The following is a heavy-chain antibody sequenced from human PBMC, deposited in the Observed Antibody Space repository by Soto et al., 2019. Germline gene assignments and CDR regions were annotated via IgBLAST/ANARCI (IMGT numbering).Heavy chain of an antibody. J-gene: IGHJ4*02. Sequence: SETLSLTCAGYGGSFSGYYWTWIRQPPGTGLEWIGEINHSGSTNYNPSLKSRVTISVDTSKNQFSLKLTSVTAADTAVYYCARAGRGYSYGYFDYWGQGTLVTVS. D-gene: IGHD5-18*01. CDR3: ARAGRGYSYGYFDY. CDR2: INHSGST. CDR1: GGSFSGYY. V-gene: IGHV4-34*01.